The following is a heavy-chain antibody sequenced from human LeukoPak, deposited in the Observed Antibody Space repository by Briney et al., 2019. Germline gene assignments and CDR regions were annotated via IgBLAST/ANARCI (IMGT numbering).Heavy chain of an antibody. Sequence: GGSLRLSCAASGFTFSRYSMNWVRQAPGKGLEWVSYISSSSTIYYADSVKGRFTISRDNAKNSLYLQMNSLRAEDTAVYYCARDSVSGWYEDGVHSFDIWGPGTMVTVSS. J-gene: IGHJ3*02. D-gene: IGHD6-19*01. CDR1: GFTFSRYS. CDR3: ARDSVSGWYEDGVHSFDI. V-gene: IGHV3-48*01. CDR2: ISSSSTI.